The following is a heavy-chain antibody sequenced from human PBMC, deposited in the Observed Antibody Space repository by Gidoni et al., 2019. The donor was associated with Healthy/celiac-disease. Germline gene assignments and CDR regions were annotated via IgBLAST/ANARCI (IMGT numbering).Heavy chain of an antibody. CDR1: GFTFSSYS. Sequence: EVQLVESGGGLVKPGGSLRLSCAASGFTFSSYSMNWVRQAPGKGLEWVSSISSSSSYIYYADSVKGRFTISRDNAKNSLYLQMNSLRAEDTAVYYCAREGYCGGDCYPHLDYWGQGTLVTVSS. CDR2: ISSSSSYI. J-gene: IGHJ4*02. CDR3: AREGYCGGDCYPHLDY. V-gene: IGHV3-21*01. D-gene: IGHD2-21*02.